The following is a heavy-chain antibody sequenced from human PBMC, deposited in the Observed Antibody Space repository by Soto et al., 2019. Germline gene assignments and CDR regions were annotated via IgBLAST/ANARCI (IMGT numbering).Heavy chain of an antibody. Sequence: SETLSLTCTVSGGSISSGGCYWSWVRQPPGKGLEWIGEIYHSGSTNYSPSLKSRVTISVDKSENQFSLKLSSVTAADTAVYYCARDVSYYGSGRGSYYYYGMDVWGQGTTVTVSS. CDR1: GGSISSGGC. CDR2: IYHSGST. D-gene: IGHD3-10*01. CDR3: ARDVSYYGSGRGSYYYYGMDV. V-gene: IGHV4-39*07. J-gene: IGHJ6*02.